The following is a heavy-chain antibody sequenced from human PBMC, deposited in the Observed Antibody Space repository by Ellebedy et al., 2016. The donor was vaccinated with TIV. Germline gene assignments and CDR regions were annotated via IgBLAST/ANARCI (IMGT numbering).Heavy chain of an antibody. J-gene: IGHJ5*02. D-gene: IGHD3-22*01. CDR1: GGSISSSNW. CDR3: ARFSGSQWKNCFNP. V-gene: IGHV4-4*02. Sequence: SETLSLTXAVSGGSISSSNWWSWVRQPPGKGLEWIGEIYHSGSTNYNPSLKSRVTISVDKSKNQFSLKLSSVTAADTAVYYCARFSGSQWKNCFNPWGQGTLVTVSS. CDR2: IYHSGST.